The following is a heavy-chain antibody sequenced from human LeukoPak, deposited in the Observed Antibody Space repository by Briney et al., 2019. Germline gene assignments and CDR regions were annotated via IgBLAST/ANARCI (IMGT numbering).Heavy chain of an antibody. D-gene: IGHD6-19*01. CDR2: IYPGDSDT. V-gene: IGHV5-51*01. CDR1: GYSFTSYW. CDR3: ARQAGSFIAVAGLHP. Sequence: GESLKISCKGSGYSFTSYWIGWVRQMPGKGLEWRGIIYPGDSDTRYSPSFQGQVTSSADKSISTAYLQWSSLKPSDTAIYYCARQAGSFIAVAGLHPWGQGTLVTVSS. J-gene: IGHJ5*02.